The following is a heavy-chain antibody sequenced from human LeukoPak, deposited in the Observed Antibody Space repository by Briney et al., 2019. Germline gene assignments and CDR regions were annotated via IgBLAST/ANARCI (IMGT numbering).Heavy chain of an antibody. V-gene: IGHV3-23*01. D-gene: IGHD3-3*01. Sequence: PGGSLRLSCAASGFTFSSYAVSWVRQAPGKGLEWVSAISGSGGSTYYADSVKGRFTISRDNSKNTLYLQMNSLRAENTAVYYCAKSLYDFWSGYPNDYWGQGTLVTVSS. CDR3: AKSLYDFWSGYPNDY. J-gene: IGHJ4*02. CDR1: GFTFSSYA. CDR2: ISGSGGST.